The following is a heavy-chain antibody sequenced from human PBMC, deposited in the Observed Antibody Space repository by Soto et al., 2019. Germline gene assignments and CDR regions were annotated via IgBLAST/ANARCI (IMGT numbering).Heavy chain of an antibody. CDR3: ARDRWNYVSGWFDP. Sequence: AAVKVSCKASGYTFTSYAMHWVRQAPGQRLEWMGWINAGNGNTKYSQKFQGRVTITRDTSASTAYMELSSLRSEDTAVYYCARDRWNYVSGWFDPWGQGSLVTGSS. D-gene: IGHD1-7*01. V-gene: IGHV1-3*01. CDR1: GYTFTSYA. J-gene: IGHJ5*02. CDR2: INAGNGNT.